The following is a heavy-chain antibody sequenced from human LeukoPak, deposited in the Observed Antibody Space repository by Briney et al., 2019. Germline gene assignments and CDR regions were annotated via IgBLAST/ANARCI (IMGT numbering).Heavy chain of an antibody. CDR2: IYCSGST. CDR1: GGSISSYY. CDR3: ARYIAAAVLDY. D-gene: IGHD6-13*01. J-gene: IGHJ4*02. V-gene: IGHV4-59*01. Sequence: SETLSLTCTVSGGSISSYYWSWIRQPPGKGLEWIGYIYCSGSTNYNPSLKSRVTISVDTSKNQFSLKLSSVTAADTAVYYCARYIAAAVLDYWGQGTPVTVSS.